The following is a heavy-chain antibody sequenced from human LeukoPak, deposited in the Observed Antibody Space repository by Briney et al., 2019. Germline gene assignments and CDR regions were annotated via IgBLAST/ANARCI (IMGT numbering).Heavy chain of an antibody. J-gene: IGHJ4*02. CDR1: GYSFTSYW. D-gene: IGHD3-10*01. CDR2: IYPSDSYT. V-gene: IGHV5-10-1*01. Sequence: GESLRISCKGSGYSFTSYWISWVRQMPGKGLEWMGTIYPSDSYTNYSPSFQGHVTISADKSISTAYLQWSSLKASDTAMYYCARQSRHSTDYYGSGPGGYWGQGTLVTVSS. CDR3: ARQSRHSTDYYGSGPGGY.